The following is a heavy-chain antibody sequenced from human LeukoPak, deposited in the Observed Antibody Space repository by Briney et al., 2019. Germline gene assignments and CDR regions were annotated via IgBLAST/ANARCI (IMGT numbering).Heavy chain of an antibody. Sequence: SETLSLTCTVSGGSISSSSYYWGWIRQPPGKGLEWIGSIYYSGSTYYNPSLKSRVTISVDTSKNQFSLKLSSVTAADTAVYYCARSDLKENDYDSEFDPWGQGTLVTVSS. J-gene: IGHJ5*02. CDR2: IYYSGST. CDR3: ARSDLKENDYDSEFDP. V-gene: IGHV4-39*07. CDR1: GGSISSSSYY. D-gene: IGHD3-22*01.